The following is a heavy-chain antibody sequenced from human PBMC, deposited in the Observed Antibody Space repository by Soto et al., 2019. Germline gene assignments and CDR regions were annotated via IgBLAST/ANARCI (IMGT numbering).Heavy chain of an antibody. D-gene: IGHD7-27*01. CDR2: ISGSGGST. V-gene: IGHV3-23*01. J-gene: IGHJ6*02. CDR1: GFTFSSYA. Sequence: EVQLLESGGGLVQPGGSLRLSCAASGFTFSSYAMSWVRQAPGKGLEWVSAISGSGGSTYYADSVKGRFTISRDNSKNTLYLQMNSLRAEDTAVYYCAKDYAGDQADYYYYYGMDVWGQGTTVTVSS. CDR3: AKDYAGDQADYYYYYGMDV.